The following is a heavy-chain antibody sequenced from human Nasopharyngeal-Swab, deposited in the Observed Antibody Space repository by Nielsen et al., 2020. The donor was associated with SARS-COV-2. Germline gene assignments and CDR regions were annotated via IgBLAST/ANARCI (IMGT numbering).Heavy chain of an antibody. J-gene: IGHJ4*02. D-gene: IGHD2-15*01. CDR3: ASSIVVVVAASRGIDY. CDR1: GGSISSSNW. V-gene: IGHV4-4*02. Sequence: SETLSLTCAVSGGSISSSNWWSWVRQPPGKGLEWIGEIYHSGSTNYNPSLKSRVTISVDKSKNQFSLKLSSMTAADTAVYYCASSIVVVVAASRGIDYWGQGTLVTASS. CDR2: IYHSGST.